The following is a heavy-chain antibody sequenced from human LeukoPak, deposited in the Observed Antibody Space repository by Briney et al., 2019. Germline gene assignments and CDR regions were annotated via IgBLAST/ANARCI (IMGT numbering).Heavy chain of an antibody. Sequence: PSETLSLTCAVYGGTFSGYHWTWVRQSPGKGLEWIGDINPSGSTYYNPSLKSRLTISVDTSKNQFSLKLRSVTAADTAVYYCARGRHDITMIVVVMTSVSYYLDVWGKGTTVTVS. CDR1: GGTFSGYH. CDR2: INPSGST. V-gene: IGHV4-34*01. D-gene: IGHD3-22*01. CDR3: ARGRHDITMIVVVMTSVSYYLDV. J-gene: IGHJ6*03.